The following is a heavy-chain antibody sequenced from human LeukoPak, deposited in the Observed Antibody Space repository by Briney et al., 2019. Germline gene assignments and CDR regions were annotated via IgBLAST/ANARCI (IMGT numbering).Heavy chain of an antibody. V-gene: IGHV4-61*02. CDR1: GGSITSSNYY. Sequence: SQTLSLTCTVSGGSITSSNYYWSWIRQPAGKGLEWIGRFYTSGSTKYNPSLKSRVTISVDTSKNQFSLKLSSVTAADTAVYYCARGLGDYASYYFDYWGQGTLVTVSS. D-gene: IGHD3-16*01. J-gene: IGHJ4*02. CDR3: ARGLGDYASYYFDY. CDR2: FYTSGST.